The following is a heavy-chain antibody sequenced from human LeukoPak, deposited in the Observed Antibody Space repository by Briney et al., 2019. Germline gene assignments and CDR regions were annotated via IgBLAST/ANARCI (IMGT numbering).Heavy chain of an antibody. CDR3: ARDGESTSPKYSSSSGGFDY. Sequence: GGSLRLSCAASGFTFSSYAMHWIRQAPGKGLEWVAVISYDGSNKYYADSVKGRFTISRDNSKNTLYLQMNSLRAEDTAVYDCARDGESTSPKYSSSSGGFDYWGQGTLVTVSS. CDR2: ISYDGSNK. D-gene: IGHD6-6*01. J-gene: IGHJ4*02. CDR1: GFTFSSYA. V-gene: IGHV3-30-3*01.